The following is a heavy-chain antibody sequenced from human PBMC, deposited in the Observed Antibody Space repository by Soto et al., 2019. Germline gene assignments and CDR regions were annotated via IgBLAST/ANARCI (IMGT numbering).Heavy chain of an antibody. CDR2: INHSGST. J-gene: IGHJ4*02. CDR3: ARDHPHSYGVYYFDY. CDR1: GRSFSGYY. V-gene: IGHV4-34*01. Sequence: SDTLSLTCAVYGRSFSGYYWSWIREPPGKGLEWIGEINHSGSTTYNPSLKSRVTISVDTSKNQFSLKLSSVTAADTAMYYGARDHPHSYGVYYFDYWGQGTTVP. D-gene: IGHD5-18*01.